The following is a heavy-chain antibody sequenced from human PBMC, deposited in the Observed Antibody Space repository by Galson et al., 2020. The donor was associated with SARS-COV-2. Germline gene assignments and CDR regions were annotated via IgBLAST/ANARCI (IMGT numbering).Heavy chain of an antibody. J-gene: IGHJ5*02. D-gene: IGHD3-10*01. CDR1: GGSFSCYF. CDR2: INHSGST. CDR3: ARPGPSYGSGNNWFDP. Sequence: SETLSLTCAVYGGSFSCYFWSWIRQPPGKGLEWIGEINHSGSTNYNPSLKSRVTISVDTSKNQFSLKVTSVTAADTAVYYCARPGPSYGSGNNWFDPWGQGTLVTVFS. V-gene: IGHV4-34*01.